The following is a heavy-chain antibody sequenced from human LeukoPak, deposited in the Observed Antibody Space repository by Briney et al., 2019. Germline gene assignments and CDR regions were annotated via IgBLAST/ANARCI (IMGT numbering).Heavy chain of an antibody. CDR2: ISDSGDLT. D-gene: IGHD3-10*01. CDR3: ARDYGAFDI. CDR1: GFAFSKLA. J-gene: IGHJ3*02. Sequence: GGSLRLSCAASGFAFSKLAMGWVRQAPGQGLEWVSVISDSGDLTYYADSVKGRFTISRDNSKNTLYLQMNSLRAEDTAVYYCARDYGAFDIWGQGTMVTVSS. V-gene: IGHV3-23*01.